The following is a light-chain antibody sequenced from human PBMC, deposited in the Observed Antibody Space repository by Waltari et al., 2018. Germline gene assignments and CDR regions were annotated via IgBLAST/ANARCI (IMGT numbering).Light chain of an antibody. Sequence: QSALTQPASVSGSPGQSVTIFCAGTSNDAGGYNSVSRYQVHPGQAPRVIIYDVSDRPSGVSDRFSGSKSGNTASLTISGLQAEDEADYYCSSQSSNDVVLFGGGTKLTVL. V-gene: IGLV2-14*01. CDR3: SSQSSNDVVL. CDR2: DVS. J-gene: IGLJ2*01. CDR1: SNDAGGYNS.